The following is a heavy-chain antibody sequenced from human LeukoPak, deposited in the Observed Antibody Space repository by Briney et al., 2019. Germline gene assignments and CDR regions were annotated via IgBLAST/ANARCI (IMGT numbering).Heavy chain of an antibody. CDR3: ARHRAPTYYDFWSGLRGTNYYYYYYMDV. CDR1: GGSFSGYY. Sequence: PSETLSLTCAVYGGSFSGYYWSWIRQPPGKGLEWIGEINHSGSTNYNPSLKSRVTISVDTSKNQFSLKLSSVTAADTAVYYCARHRAPTYYDFWSGLRGTNYYYYYYMDVWGKGTTVTVSS. D-gene: IGHD3-3*01. J-gene: IGHJ6*03. CDR2: INHSGST. V-gene: IGHV4-34*01.